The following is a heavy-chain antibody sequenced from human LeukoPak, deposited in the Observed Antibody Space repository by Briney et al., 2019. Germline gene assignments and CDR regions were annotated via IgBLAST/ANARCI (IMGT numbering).Heavy chain of an antibody. CDR1: GGSISSYY. CDR3: ARVGVTTSGYNWFDP. CDR2: IYTSGST. D-gene: IGHD4-17*01. J-gene: IGHJ5*02. V-gene: IGHV4-4*07. Sequence: SETLSLTCTVSGGSISSYYWSWIRQPAGKGLEWIGRIYTSGSTNYNPSLKSRVTMSVDTSKNQFSLKLSSVTAADTAVYYCARVGVTTSGYNWFDPWGQGTLVTVSS.